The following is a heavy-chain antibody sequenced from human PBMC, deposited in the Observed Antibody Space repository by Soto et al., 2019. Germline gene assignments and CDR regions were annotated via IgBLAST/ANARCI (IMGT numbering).Heavy chain of an antibody. J-gene: IGHJ6*02. D-gene: IGHD2-2*01. CDR3: ARDLTIVPATHPRLENYGMDV. Sequence: QVQLVQSAGEVKKPGASVKVSCKASGYSFTSYGISWVRRAPGQGLEXMGWXSPYNGHTQFVQRFQGRVTMTTDTSTKTAYMELRNLRSDDTAHYYCARDLTIVPATHPRLENYGMDVWGQGTTVIVSS. V-gene: IGHV1-18*01. CDR1: GYSFTSYG. CDR2: XSPYNGHT.